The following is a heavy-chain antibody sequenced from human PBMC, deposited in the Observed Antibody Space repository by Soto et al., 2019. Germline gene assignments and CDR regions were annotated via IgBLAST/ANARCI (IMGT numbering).Heavy chain of an antibody. Sequence: PGGSLRLSCAASGFMFRSYAMHWVRQAPGKGLEWVAGIWYDGSTKYYGDSAKGRYSISRDNSKNMPDLQMNSLRAEDTAVYYCARVASSSSWHIPHFDQWGQGTLVTVSS. J-gene: IGHJ4*02. CDR3: ARVASSSSWHIPHFDQ. CDR1: GFMFRSYA. V-gene: IGHV3-33*01. CDR2: IWYDGSTK. D-gene: IGHD6-13*01.